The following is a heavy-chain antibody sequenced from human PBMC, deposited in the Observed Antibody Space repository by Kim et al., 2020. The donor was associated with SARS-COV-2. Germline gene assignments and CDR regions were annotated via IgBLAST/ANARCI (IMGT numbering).Heavy chain of an antibody. Sequence: SETLSLTCAVYGGSFSGYYWSWIRQPPGKGLEWIGEINHSGSTNYNPSLKSRVTISVDTSKNQFSLKLSSVTAADTAVYYCARGFGYSSSPGYWGQGTLVTVSS. V-gene: IGHV4-34*01. CDR3: ARGFGYSSSPGY. CDR1: GGSFSGYY. D-gene: IGHD6-13*01. CDR2: INHSGST. J-gene: IGHJ4*02.